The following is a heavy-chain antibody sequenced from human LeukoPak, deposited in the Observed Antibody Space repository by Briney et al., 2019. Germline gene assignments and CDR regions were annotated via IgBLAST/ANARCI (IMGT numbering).Heavy chain of an antibody. Sequence: SVKVSCKASGYTFSSYGITWMRQAPAQGLEWMGWISPYNGNTTYAQKRQGRVTMTTDTSTSTAYMELRSLRSDDTAVYYCARDADSSGYYYEGPYYYYYMDVWGKGTTVTVSS. D-gene: IGHD3-22*01. V-gene: IGHV1-18*01. CDR3: ARDADSSGYYYEGPYYYYYMDV. CDR1: GYTFSSYG. CDR2: ISPYNGNT. J-gene: IGHJ6*03.